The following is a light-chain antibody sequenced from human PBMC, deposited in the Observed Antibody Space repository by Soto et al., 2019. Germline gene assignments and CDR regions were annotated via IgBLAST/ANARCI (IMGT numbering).Light chain of an antibody. CDR2: DAS. CDR1: QSVSSSY. J-gene: IGKJ4*01. CDR3: QQYGSSPLT. V-gene: IGKV3-20*01. Sequence: EMVLTQSPGTLSLAAWERATLSCSASQSVSSSYLAWYQQKPGQAPRLLIYDASSRATGITDRFSGSGSGTDFTLIISRLEPEDFAVYYCQQYGSSPLTFGGGTKVDIK.